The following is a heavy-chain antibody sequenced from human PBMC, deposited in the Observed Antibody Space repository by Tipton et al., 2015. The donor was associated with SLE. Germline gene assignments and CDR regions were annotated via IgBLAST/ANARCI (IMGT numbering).Heavy chain of an antibody. CDR1: GGSFSGYY. CDR2: IYTSGST. J-gene: IGHJ6*04. V-gene: IGHV4-59*10. Sequence: TLSLTCAVYGGSFSGYYWSWIRQPAGKGLEWIGRIYTSGSTNYNPSLKSRVTMSVDTSKNQFSLKLSSVTAADTAVYYCARAHRVSRGLDVWGKGTTVTVSS. CDR3: ARAHRVSRGLDV. D-gene: IGHD6-13*01.